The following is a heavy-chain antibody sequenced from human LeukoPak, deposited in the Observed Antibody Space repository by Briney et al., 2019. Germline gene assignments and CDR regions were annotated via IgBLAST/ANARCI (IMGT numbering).Heavy chain of an antibody. CDR1: GYTFTSYD. Sequence: ASVKVSCKASGYTFTSYDINWVRQATGQGLERMGWMNPNSGNTGYAQKFQGRVAMTRNTSISTAYMELSSLRSEDTAVYYCARVREGRITMVRGVRKGNYYFDYWGQGTLVTVSS. V-gene: IGHV1-8*01. D-gene: IGHD3-10*01. CDR2: MNPNSGNT. CDR3: ARVREGRITMVRGVRKGNYYFDY. J-gene: IGHJ4*02.